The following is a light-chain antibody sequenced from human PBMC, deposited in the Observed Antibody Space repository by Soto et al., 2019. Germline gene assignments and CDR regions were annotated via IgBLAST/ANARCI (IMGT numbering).Light chain of an antibody. V-gene: IGLV2-23*01. CDR3: CSYADTGTWVT. CDR2: EGT. CDR1: SNDVGSYNL. Sequence: QSVLTQPASVSGSPGQSITISCTGTSNDVGSYNLVSWYQQHPGKAPKLMIYEGTKRPSGVSNRFSGSKSGNTASLTISGLQAEDEADYYCCSYADTGTWVTFGGGTKLTVL. J-gene: IGLJ2*01.